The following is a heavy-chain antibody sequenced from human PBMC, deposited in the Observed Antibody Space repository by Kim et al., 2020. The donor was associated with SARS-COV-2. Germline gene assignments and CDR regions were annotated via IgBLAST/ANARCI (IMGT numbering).Heavy chain of an antibody. V-gene: IGHV4-34*01. D-gene: IGHD4-17*01. CDR3: ARTTVVTLKYYFDY. Sequence: NPSLKSRGTISVDTSKSHVSLKLSSVTAADTAVYYCARTTVVTLKYYFDYWGQGTLVTVSS. J-gene: IGHJ4*02.